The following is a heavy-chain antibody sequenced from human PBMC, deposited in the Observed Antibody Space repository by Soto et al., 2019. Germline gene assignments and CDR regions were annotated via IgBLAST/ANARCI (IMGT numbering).Heavy chain of an antibody. CDR2: MNPNSGNT. CDR1: GYTFTSYD. J-gene: IGHJ6*02. Sequence: ASVKVSCKASGYTFTSYDINWVRQATGQGLEWMGWMNPNSGNTGYAQKFQGRVTMTRNTSISTAYMELSSLRSEDTAVYYCARYAPYCSSTSCYHKGMDVWGQGTTVTVSS. D-gene: IGHD2-2*01. CDR3: ARYAPYCSSTSCYHKGMDV. V-gene: IGHV1-8*01.